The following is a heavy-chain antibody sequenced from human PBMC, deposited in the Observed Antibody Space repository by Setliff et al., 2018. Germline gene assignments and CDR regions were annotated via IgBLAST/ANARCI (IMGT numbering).Heavy chain of an antibody. Sequence: GESLKISCAASGFTFSSYSMKWVRQAPGKGLEWISYIDISSTTIYYADSVKGRFTISRDNAKNSLYLQMNSLRAGDTAVYYCTTDPSPTFGGVIGAAFDIWGQGTMVTVSS. D-gene: IGHD3-16*01. V-gene: IGHV3-48*01. J-gene: IGHJ3*02. CDR3: TTDPSPTFGGVIGAAFDI. CDR2: IDISSTTI. CDR1: GFTFSSYS.